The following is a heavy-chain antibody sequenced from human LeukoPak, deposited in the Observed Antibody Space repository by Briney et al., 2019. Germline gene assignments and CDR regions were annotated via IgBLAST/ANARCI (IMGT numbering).Heavy chain of an antibody. CDR2: ISSSGSTI. CDR1: GFTFSDYY. J-gene: IGHJ4*02. Sequence: PGGSLRLSCAASGFTFSDYYMSWIRQAPGKGLEWVSYISSSGSTIYYADPVKGRFTISRDNAKNSLYLQMNSLRAEDTSVYYCARVKVDFWSGYFLYWGQGTLVTVSS. V-gene: IGHV3-11*04. CDR3: ARVKVDFWSGYFLY. D-gene: IGHD3-3*01.